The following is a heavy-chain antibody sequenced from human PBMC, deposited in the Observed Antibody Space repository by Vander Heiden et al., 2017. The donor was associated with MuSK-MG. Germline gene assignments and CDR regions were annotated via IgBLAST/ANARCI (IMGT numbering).Heavy chain of an antibody. D-gene: IGHD3-10*01. V-gene: IGHV4-39*07. CDR3: ARVRMQNWFDP. Sequence: QVQLQESGPGLMKPSETLSLTCTVSVDSIRSTLYYWGWIRQPPGKGLEWIASLFYGGNTFYNPSLKSRVTVAADTSKNQFSLRLISVTAADTAVYYCARVRMQNWFDPWGQGTLVTVSS. J-gene: IGHJ5*02. CDR1: VDSIRSTLYY. CDR2: LFYGGNT.